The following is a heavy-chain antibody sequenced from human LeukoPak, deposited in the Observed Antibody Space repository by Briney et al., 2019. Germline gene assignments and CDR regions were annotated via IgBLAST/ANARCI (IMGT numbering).Heavy chain of an antibody. J-gene: IGHJ4*02. D-gene: IGHD4/OR15-4a*01. V-gene: IGHV4-61*02. CDR2: FHTRGST. Sequence: SETLSLTCTVSRGSISSGNYYWSWVRQPAGKGLEWIGRFHTRGSTNYNPSLKSRVIISVDTSKNQFSLKLNSVTAADTAVYYCARRAGAYSHPYDYWGQGTLVTVSS. CDR1: RGSISSGNYY. CDR3: ARRAGAYSHPYDY.